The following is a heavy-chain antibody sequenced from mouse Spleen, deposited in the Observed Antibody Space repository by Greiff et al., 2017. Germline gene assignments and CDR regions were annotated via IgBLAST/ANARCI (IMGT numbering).Heavy chain of an antibody. CDR3: STGTSY. D-gene: IGHD4-1*01. J-gene: IGHJ2*01. CDR1: GFTFSNYW. Sequence: DVKLQESGGGLVQPGGSMKLSCVASGFTFSNYWMNWVRQSPEKGLEWVAEIRLKSNNYGTHYAESVKGRFTISRDDSKSSVYLQMNNLRAEDTGIYYCSTGTSYWGQGTTLTVSS. CDR2: IRLKSNNYGT. V-gene: IGHV6-6*02.